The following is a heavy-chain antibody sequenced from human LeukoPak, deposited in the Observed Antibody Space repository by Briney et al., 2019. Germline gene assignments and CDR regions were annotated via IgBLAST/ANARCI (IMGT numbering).Heavy chain of an antibody. CDR3: ARDLSPLSQAGPLDY. CDR2: ISSSSSYI. V-gene: IGHV3-21*01. J-gene: IGHJ4*02. Sequence: GGSLRLSCAASGFTFSSYSMNWVRQAPGKGLEWVSSISSSSSYIYYADSVKGRFTISRDNAKNSLYLQMNSLRAEDTAVYYCARDLSPLSQAGPLDYWGQGTLVTVSS. D-gene: IGHD6-13*01. CDR1: GFTFSSYS.